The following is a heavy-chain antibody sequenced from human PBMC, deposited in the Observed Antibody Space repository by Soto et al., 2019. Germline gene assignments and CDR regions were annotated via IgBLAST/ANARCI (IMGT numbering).Heavy chain of an antibody. CDR3: ARDEHHYHFNYGMEV. V-gene: IGHV1-69*01. Sequence: QVQLVQSGAEVKKPGSSVQVSCKASGGTFSSYAISWGRQAPGQGLEWLGGIIPIFGTANYAQKYQGRVTITADESTITAYMELSSLRSEDTAVYYCARDEHHYHFNYGMEVWGHGTTVTVSS. CDR1: GGTFSSYA. D-gene: IGHD3-3*01. CDR2: IIPIFGTA. J-gene: IGHJ6*02.